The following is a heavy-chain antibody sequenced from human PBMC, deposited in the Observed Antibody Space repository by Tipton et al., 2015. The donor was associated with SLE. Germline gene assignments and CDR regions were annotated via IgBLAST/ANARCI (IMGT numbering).Heavy chain of an antibody. CDR3: ARAPREPYGDTVDAFDI. V-gene: IGHV6-1*01. Sequence: GLVKPSQTPSLTCAISGDSVSSNSAAWNWIRQSPSRGLEWLGRTYYRSKWYNDYAVSVKSRITINPDTSKNQFSLQLNSVTPEDTAVYYCARAPREPYGDTVDAFDIWGQGTMVTVSS. CDR1: GDSVSSNSAA. D-gene: IGHD4-17*01. J-gene: IGHJ3*02. CDR2: TYYRSKWYN.